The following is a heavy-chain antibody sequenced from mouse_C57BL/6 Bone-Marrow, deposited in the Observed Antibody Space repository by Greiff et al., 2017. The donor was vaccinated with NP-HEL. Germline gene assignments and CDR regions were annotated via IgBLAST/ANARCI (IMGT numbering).Heavy chain of an antibody. CDR1: GYTFTSYG. V-gene: IGHV1-81*01. D-gene: IGHD1-1*01. Sequence: VQLQQSGAELARPGASVKLSCKASGYTFTSYGISWVKQRTGQGLEWIGEIYPRSGNTYYNEKFKGKATLTADKSSSTAYMQLRSLTSEDSAVYVCAGRMVTTVAYYFDYGGQGTTLTVSA. CDR2: IYPRSGNT. J-gene: IGHJ2*01. CDR3: AGRMVTTVAYYFDY.